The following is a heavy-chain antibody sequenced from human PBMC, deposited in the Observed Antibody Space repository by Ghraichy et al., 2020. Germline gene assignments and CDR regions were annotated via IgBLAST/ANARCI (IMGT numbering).Heavy chain of an antibody. V-gene: IGHV1-69*13. D-gene: IGHD1-7*01. CDR2: IIPIFGTA. J-gene: IGHJ6*02. Sequence: SVKVSCKASGGTFSSYAISWVRQAPGHGLEWMGGIIPIFGTANYAQKFQGRVTITADESTSTAYMELSSLRSEDTAVYYCARETRAQWKYPMYGMDVWGQGTTVTVSS. CDR3: ARETRAQWKYPMYGMDV. CDR1: GGTFSSYA.